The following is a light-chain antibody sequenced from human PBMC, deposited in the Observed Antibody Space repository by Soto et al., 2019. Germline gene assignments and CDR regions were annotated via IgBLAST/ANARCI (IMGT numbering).Light chain of an antibody. CDR2: EVT. CDR1: SSDVGGYNY. V-gene: IGLV2-14*01. CDR3: SSYTSTNNWV. Sequence: QSALTQPASVSGSPGQSITISCTGTSSDVGGYNYVSWYQRHPGKAPKLMIYEVTKRPSGISDRFSASKSGNAASLTITGLQAEDEADYYCSSYTSTNNWVFGGGTQLTVL. J-gene: IGLJ3*02.